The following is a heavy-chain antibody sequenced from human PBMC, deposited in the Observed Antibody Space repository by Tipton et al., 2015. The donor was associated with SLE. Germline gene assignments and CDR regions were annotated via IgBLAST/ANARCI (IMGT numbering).Heavy chain of an antibody. CDR1: GFTFSSYA. V-gene: IGHV3-30*04. CDR2: ISYDGFNK. Sequence: SLRLSCAASGFTFSSYAMHWVRQAPGKGLDWVASISYDGFNKYYAESVKGRFTISTDTSKNTLYLQMNSLRAEDTAVYYCARGGYYYGSGSPDVFDIWGQGTMVTVSS. J-gene: IGHJ3*02. D-gene: IGHD3-10*01. CDR3: ARGGYYYGSGSPDVFDI.